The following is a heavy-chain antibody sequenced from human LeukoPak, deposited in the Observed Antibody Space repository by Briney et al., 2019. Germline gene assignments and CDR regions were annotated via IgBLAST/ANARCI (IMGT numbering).Heavy chain of an antibody. Sequence: GGSLRLSCSAPGFTFGSYWMSWVRQSPVKGLEWVANIKQDGSEAYYVDSVKGRFTISRDNGKNSLFLQMNSLRVEDTAVYYCARQGRTYDYWGQGTLVTVSS. V-gene: IGHV3-7*01. D-gene: IGHD3-10*01. CDR1: GFTFGSYW. CDR2: IKQDGSEA. J-gene: IGHJ4*02. CDR3: ARQGRTYDY.